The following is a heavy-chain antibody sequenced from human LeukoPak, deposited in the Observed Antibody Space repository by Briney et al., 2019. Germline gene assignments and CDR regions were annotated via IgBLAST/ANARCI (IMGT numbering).Heavy chain of an antibody. CDR2: ITWNGGIT. V-gene: IGHV3-20*04. CDR3: ARDGPVAGVELDQ. J-gene: IGHJ4*02. CDR1: GFPFDNYG. D-gene: IGHD6-19*01. Sequence: RAGGSLRLSCAASGFPFDNYGMAWVRQAPGKGLEWVSGITWNGGITAYADSVKGRFTISRDNVKNSLYLQMNSLRAEDTALYYCARDGPVAGVELDQWGQGTLVTVSS.